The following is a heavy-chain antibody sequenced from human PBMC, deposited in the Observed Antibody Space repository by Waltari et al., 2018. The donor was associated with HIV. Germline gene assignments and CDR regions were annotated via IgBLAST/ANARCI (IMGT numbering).Heavy chain of an antibody. CDR1: GGSISSGGYY. CDR3: ARDHATIFGGGGRDYGMDV. Sequence: QVQLQESGPGLVKPSQTLSLTCTVSGGSISSGGYYWSWIRQHPGKGLEWIWYIYYSWSTDCNPSLKSRVTISVDTSKNRYSRKLSSVTAADTAVYYCARDHATIFGGGGRDYGMDVWGQGTTVTVSS. CDR2: IYYSWST. J-gene: IGHJ6*02. V-gene: IGHV4-31*03. D-gene: IGHD3-3*01.